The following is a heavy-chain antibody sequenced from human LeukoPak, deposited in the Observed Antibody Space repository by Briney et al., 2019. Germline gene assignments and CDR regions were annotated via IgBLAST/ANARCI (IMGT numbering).Heavy chain of an antibody. J-gene: IGHJ5*02. V-gene: IGHV4-39*01. D-gene: IGHD3-10*01. Sequence: PSETLSLTCTISGGSINSDTYYWAWIRQPPGKGLEWIGSIHYTGSTYQNPSLKSRVTVSVDTSKNQFSLRLRSVTAADTAVYFWAGHSLLIPPTCFDLGARGTLVTVSS. CDR1: GGSINSDTYY. CDR2: IHYTGST. CDR3: AGHSLLIPPTCFDL.